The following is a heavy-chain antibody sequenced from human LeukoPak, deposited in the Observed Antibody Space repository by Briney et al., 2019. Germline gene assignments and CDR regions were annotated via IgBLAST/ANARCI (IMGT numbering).Heavy chain of an antibody. D-gene: IGHD3-22*01. V-gene: IGHV3-23*01. Sequence: GGSLRLSCAASGFTLSSYAMSWVRQGPGKGLEWVSAISVSGNTYHADSVKGRFTISRDSYKNTLYLQMNSLRAEDAAVYYCARGAYYDTSGYYLWGQGILVTVSS. CDR1: GFTLSSYA. CDR2: ISVSGNT. J-gene: IGHJ4*02. CDR3: ARGAYYDTSGYYL.